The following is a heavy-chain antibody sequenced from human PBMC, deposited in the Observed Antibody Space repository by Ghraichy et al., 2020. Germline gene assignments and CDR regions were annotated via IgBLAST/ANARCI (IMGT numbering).Heavy chain of an antibody. Sequence: SETLSLTCIVSGGSFSSYYWSWIRQPAGKGLEWIGRIYPSGDTKYNPSLKSRVTMSVDTSKNQFSLRLSSVTAADTAVYYCARDRGNPSGSYTNFDHWGQGTLVTVSS. D-gene: IGHD1-26*01. V-gene: IGHV4-4*07. CDR3: ARDRGNPSGSYTNFDH. CDR1: GGSFSSYY. CDR2: IYPSGDT. J-gene: IGHJ4*02.